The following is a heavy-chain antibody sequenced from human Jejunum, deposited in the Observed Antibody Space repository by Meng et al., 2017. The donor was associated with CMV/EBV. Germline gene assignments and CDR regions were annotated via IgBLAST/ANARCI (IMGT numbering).Heavy chain of an antibody. D-gene: IGHD4-17*01. Sequence: AQLVEAGGGLAQPGGSLRLSCAASAFTVSSNYMNWVRQAPGKGLEWVSVIYNGDNTNYAESVRGRFTISRDNSKNTLYLQMNSLRAEDTAVYYCARGTMTTNFEYWGQGTLVTVSS. CDR3: ARGTMTTNFEY. J-gene: IGHJ4*02. CDR1: AFTVSSNY. CDR2: IYNGDNT. V-gene: IGHV3-53*01.